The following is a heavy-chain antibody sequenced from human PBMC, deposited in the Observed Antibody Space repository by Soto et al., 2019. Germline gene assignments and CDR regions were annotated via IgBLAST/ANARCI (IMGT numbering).Heavy chain of an antibody. J-gene: IGHJ5*02. Sequence: QVQLQESGPGLVKPSETLSLTCTVSGGSISSYYWSWIRQPPGKGLEWIGYIYYSGSTNYNPSLKSRVTISVDTSKNQFSLKLSSVTAADTAVYYWARDGGGDWLSARGWFDPWGQGTLVTVSS. CDR1: GGSISSYY. CDR2: IYYSGST. D-gene: IGHD2-21*02. V-gene: IGHV4-59*01. CDR3: ARDGGGDWLSARGWFDP.